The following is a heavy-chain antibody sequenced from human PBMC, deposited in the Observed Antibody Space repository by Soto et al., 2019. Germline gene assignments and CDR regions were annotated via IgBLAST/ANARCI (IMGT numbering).Heavy chain of an antibody. CDR3: ARSGLGNYDDLGWFDP. V-gene: IGHV1-3*01. D-gene: IGHD1-7*01. J-gene: IGHJ5*02. Sequence: GASVKVSCKASGYTFTSYAMHWVRQAPGQRLEWMGWINAGNGNTKYSQKFQGRVTITRDTSTSTVYMELSSLRSEDTAVYYCARSGLGNYDDLGWFDPWGQGTLVTVSS. CDR1: GYTFTSYA. CDR2: INAGNGNT.